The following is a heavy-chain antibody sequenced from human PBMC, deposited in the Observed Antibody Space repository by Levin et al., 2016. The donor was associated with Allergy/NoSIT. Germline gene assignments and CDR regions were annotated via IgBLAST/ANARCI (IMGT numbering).Heavy chain of an antibody. CDR1: GYTFTNYG. V-gene: IGHV1-18*01. CDR2: ISAYNGNT. Sequence: ASVKVSCKASGYTFTNYGISWVRQAPGQGLEWMGWISAYNGNTNYAQKLQGRVTMTTDTSTSTAYMELRSLRSDDTAVYYCARADDIGGYYVRTVDYWGQGTLVTVSS. J-gene: IGHJ4*02. CDR3: ARADDIGGYYVRTVDY. D-gene: IGHD3-22*01.